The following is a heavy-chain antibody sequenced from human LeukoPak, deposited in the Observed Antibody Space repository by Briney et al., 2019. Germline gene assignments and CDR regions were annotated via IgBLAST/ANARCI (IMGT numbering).Heavy chain of an antibody. D-gene: IGHD3-10*01. V-gene: IGHV1-2*02. CDR3: ARDPRFGLSADAFDI. Sequence: ASVKVSCKASGYTFTGYYMHWVRQAPGQGLEWMGWINPNSGGTNYAQKFQGRVTMTRDTSISTAYMKLSRLRSDDTAVYYCARDPRFGLSADAFDIWGQGTMVTVSS. CDR2: INPNSGGT. CDR1: GYTFTGYY. J-gene: IGHJ3*02.